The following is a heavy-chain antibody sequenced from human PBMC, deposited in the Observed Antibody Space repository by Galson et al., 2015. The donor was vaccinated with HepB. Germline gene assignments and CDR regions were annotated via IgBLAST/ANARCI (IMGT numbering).Heavy chain of an antibody. CDR1: GFTFSTSG. D-gene: IGHD6-13*01. J-gene: IGHJ4*02. CDR3: VKETELTAAGHYHFDY. V-gene: IGHV3-30*18. Sequence: SLRLSCAASGFTFSTSGMHWVRQAPGKGLEWVAVISSDGSNKLYAGSVKGRFTISRDNSRNTLYLQMNSLRAEDTAVYYCVKETELTAAGHYHFDYWGQGTLVTVSS. CDR2: ISSDGSNK.